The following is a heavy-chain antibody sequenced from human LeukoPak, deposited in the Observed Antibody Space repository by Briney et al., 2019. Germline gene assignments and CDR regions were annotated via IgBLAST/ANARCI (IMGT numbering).Heavy chain of an antibody. CDR1: GFTFSSYG. J-gene: IGHJ4*02. V-gene: IGHV3-33*01. CDR3: ARGPPYYGSGSYWFDY. D-gene: IGHD3-10*01. CDR2: IWYDGSNK. Sequence: PGGSLRLSCAASGFTFSSYGMHWVRQAPGKGLEWVAVIWYDGSNKYYADSVKGRFTISRDNSKNTLYLQMNSLRAEDTAVYYCARGPPYYGSGSYWFDYWGQGALVTVSS.